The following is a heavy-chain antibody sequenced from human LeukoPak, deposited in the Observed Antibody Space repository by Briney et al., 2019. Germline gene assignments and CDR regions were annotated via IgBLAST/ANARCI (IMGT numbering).Heavy chain of an antibody. CDR3: ATVSATGTGEFDY. Sequence: RWASVKVSCKVSGYTLTELSMHWGRQAPGKGLEWMGGFDPEDGETIYAQKFQGRVTMTEDTSTDTAYMELSSLRSEDTAVYYCATVSATGTGEFDYWGQGTLVTVSP. CDR2: FDPEDGET. V-gene: IGHV1-24*01. CDR1: GYTLTELS. D-gene: IGHD1-1*01. J-gene: IGHJ4*02.